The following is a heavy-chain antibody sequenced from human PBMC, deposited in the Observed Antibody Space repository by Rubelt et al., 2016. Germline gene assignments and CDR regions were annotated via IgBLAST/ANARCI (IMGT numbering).Heavy chain of an antibody. Sequence: QVQLQQWGAGLLKPSETLSLTCAVYGGSFSGYYWSWIRQPPGKGLEWIGEINHSGSTNYNPSLKSRVTLSVDTSKNQFSLKLSSVTAADTAVYYCASHGDYSLSVDYWGQGTLVTVSS. CDR1: GGSFSGYY. D-gene: IGHD4-17*01. V-gene: IGHV4-34*01. CDR2: INHSGST. J-gene: IGHJ4*02. CDR3: ASHGDYSLSVDY.